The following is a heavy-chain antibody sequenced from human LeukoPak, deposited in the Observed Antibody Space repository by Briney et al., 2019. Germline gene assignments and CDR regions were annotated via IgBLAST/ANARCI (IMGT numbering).Heavy chain of an antibody. J-gene: IGHJ4*02. D-gene: IGHD6-13*01. Sequence: GESLEISCKGSGYSFTSYWIGWVRQMPGKGLEWMGIIYPGDSDTRYSPSFQGQVTISADKSISTAYLQWSSLKASDTAMYYCARQRGIAAAGTCFDYWGQGTLVTVSS. V-gene: IGHV5-51*01. CDR3: ARQRGIAAAGTCFDY. CDR2: IYPGDSDT. CDR1: GYSFTSYW.